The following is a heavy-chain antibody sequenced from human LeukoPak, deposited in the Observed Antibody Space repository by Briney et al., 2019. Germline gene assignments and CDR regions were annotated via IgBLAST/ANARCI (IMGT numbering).Heavy chain of an antibody. CDR3: ARVVTGWIAARLPSYYYYMDV. V-gene: IGHV4-59*12. J-gene: IGHJ6*03. D-gene: IGHD6-6*01. CDR1: GGSISSYY. CDR2: IYYSGST. Sequence: PSETLSLTCTVSGGSISSYYWSWIRQPPGKGLEGIGYIYYSGSTNYNPPLKSRVTISVDTSKNQFSLKRSSVTAADTAVSYCARVVTGWIAARLPSYYYYMDVWGKGTTVTVSS.